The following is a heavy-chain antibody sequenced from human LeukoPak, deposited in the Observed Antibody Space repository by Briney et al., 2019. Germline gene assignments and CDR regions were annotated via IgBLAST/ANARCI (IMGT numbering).Heavy chain of an antibody. CDR3: ARDTPTELRLGEISLYLGAFDI. Sequence: GGSLRLSCAASGFTVSSNYMSWVRQAPGKGLEWVSVIYSGGSTYYADSVKGRFTISRDNSKNTLYLQMNSLRAEDTAVYYCARDTPTELRLGEISLYLGAFDIWGQGTMVTVSS. D-gene: IGHD3-16*02. J-gene: IGHJ3*02. CDR1: GFTVSSNY. CDR2: IYSGGST. V-gene: IGHV3-53*01.